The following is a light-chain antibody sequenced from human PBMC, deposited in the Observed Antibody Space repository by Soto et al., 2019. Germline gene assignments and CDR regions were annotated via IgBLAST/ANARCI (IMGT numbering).Light chain of an antibody. V-gene: IGLV2-18*02. J-gene: IGLJ1*01. CDR2: EVS. CDR3: YSFTSSNTYV. Sequence: QSVLTQPPSVSGSPGQSVAISCTGTSSEVGSYNRVSWYQQAPGTAPKVMIYEVSNRPSGVPDRFSGSKSGNTASLNISGLQPEDEADYYCYSFTSSNTYVFGTGTKVTVL. CDR1: SSEVGSYNR.